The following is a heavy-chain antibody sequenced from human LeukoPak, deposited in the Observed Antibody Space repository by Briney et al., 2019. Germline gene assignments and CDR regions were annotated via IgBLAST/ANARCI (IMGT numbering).Heavy chain of an antibody. D-gene: IGHD4-17*01. CDR2: IWYDGSNK. Sequence: GRSLRLSCAASGFTFSSYGMHWVRQAPGKGLEWVAVIWYDGSNKYYADSVKGRFTISSDNSKNTLYLQMNSLRAEDTAVYYCARDEGRYGDEAYYYYGMDVWGQGTTVTVSS. V-gene: IGHV3-33*01. CDR1: GFTFSSYG. J-gene: IGHJ6*02. CDR3: ARDEGRYGDEAYYYYGMDV.